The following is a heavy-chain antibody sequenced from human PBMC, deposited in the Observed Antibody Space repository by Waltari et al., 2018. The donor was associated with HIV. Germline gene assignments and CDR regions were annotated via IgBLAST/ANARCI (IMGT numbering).Heavy chain of an antibody. Sequence: QVQLVQSGAEVKKPGSSVKVSCKASGGTFSNYAISWVRQAPGQGLEWMGGIIPIFGSTNVAQNFQGRVTMTADESTSTAYMELSSLRSEDTAVYYCASTVYRGDYYYYGMDVWGQGTTVTVSS. V-gene: IGHV1-69*13. J-gene: IGHJ6*02. D-gene: IGHD4-17*01. CDR1: GGTFSNYA. CDR2: IIPIFGST. CDR3: ASTVYRGDYYYYGMDV.